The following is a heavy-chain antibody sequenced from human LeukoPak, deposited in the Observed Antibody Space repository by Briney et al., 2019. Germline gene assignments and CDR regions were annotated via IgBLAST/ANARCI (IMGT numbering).Heavy chain of an antibody. J-gene: IGHJ5*02. CDR3: ARGGYSGYVAWFDP. D-gene: IGHD5-12*01. CDR2: IYYSGST. CDR1: GGSISSSNFY. Sequence: SETLSLTCTVSGGSISSSNFYWGWIRQPPGKGLEWIGSIYYSGSTYYNPSLKSRVSISVDTSKNQFSLKLSSVTAADTAVYYCARGGYSGYVAWFDPWGQGTLVTVSS. V-gene: IGHV4-39*07.